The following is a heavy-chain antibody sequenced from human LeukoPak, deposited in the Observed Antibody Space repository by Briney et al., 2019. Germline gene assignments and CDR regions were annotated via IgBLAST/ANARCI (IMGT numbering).Heavy chain of an antibody. Sequence: GGSLRLSCAASGFIVTNAWMSWVRQAPGKGLEWVSYISSSSSYTNYADSVKGRFTISRDNAKNSLYLQMNSLRAEDTAVYYCARDGAWDIVVPPYYYGMDVWGKGTTVTVSS. J-gene: IGHJ6*04. V-gene: IGHV3-11*06. CDR2: ISSSSSYT. D-gene: IGHD2-15*01. CDR1: GFIVTNAW. CDR3: ARDGAWDIVVPPYYYGMDV.